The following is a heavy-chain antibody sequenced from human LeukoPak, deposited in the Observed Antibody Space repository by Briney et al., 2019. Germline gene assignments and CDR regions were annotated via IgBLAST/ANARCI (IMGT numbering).Heavy chain of an antibody. CDR2: IILIFDIT. Sequence: SVNLSFKASGATFSSYAISWVRQPHGQGLEWMGRIILIFDITNYAQKFQGRVTITADKSTSTAYMELSSLRSEETAVYYCARPGGPGSSIAARPLDYWGQGTLVTVSS. CDR3: ARPGGPGSSIAARPLDY. D-gene: IGHD6-6*01. V-gene: IGHV1-69*04. J-gene: IGHJ4*02. CDR1: GATFSSYA.